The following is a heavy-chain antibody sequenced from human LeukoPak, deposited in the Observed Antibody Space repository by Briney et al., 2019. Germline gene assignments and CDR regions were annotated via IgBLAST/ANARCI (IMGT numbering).Heavy chain of an antibody. V-gene: IGHV3-48*04. J-gene: IGHJ4*02. Sequence: PGGSLRLSCAASGFTFSSYGMSWVRQAPGKGLEWVAFISRSSSTKYFADSVKGRFTISRDNAKNSLYLQMNSLRAEDTAVYYCARTYCSGGSCKRKRFDYWGQGTLVTVSS. CDR2: ISRSSSTK. CDR3: ARTYCSGGSCKRKRFDY. D-gene: IGHD2-15*01. CDR1: GFTFSSYG.